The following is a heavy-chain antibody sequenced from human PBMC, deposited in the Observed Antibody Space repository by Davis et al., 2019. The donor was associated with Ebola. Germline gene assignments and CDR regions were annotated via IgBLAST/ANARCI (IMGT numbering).Heavy chain of an antibody. J-gene: IGHJ2*01. CDR3: ARDYYDSSGYIWYFDL. D-gene: IGHD3-22*01. CDR2: KYNSGSY. CDR1: GAPVTFNY. V-gene: IGHV4-59*02. Sequence: SETLSLTCSVSGAPVTFNYWNWIRQPPGKGLEWIAYKYNSGSYNYNPSLKSRATISVDKTKNQFSLKLTSVTAADTAVYYCARDYYDSSGYIWYFDLWGRGTLVSVSS.